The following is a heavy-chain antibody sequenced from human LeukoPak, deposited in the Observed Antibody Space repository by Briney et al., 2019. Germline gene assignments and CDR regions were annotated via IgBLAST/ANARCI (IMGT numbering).Heavy chain of an antibody. V-gene: IGHV3-33*06. D-gene: IGHD6-13*01. CDR3: AKAIYSSSRMDV. Sequence: GGSLRLSRAASGFTFSNFGMHWVRQAPGKGLEWVSVIWYDGSNKYYADSVKGRFTISRDNSKNTLYLQMSSLRAEDTAVYYCAKAIYSSSRMDVWGQGTTVTASS. J-gene: IGHJ6*02. CDR1: GFTFSNFG. CDR2: IWYDGSNK.